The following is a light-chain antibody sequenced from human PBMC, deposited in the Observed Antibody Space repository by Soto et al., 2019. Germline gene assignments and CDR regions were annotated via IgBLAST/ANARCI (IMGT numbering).Light chain of an antibody. CDR3: QQYNKWPPIT. J-gene: IGKJ5*01. CDR1: QSVSSN. CDR2: GAS. Sequence: EIVMTQSPATLSVSPGERATLSCRASQSVSSNLAWYQQKPGQAPRLLIYGASTTATGIPARFSGSESATEFTLTISSLQSEDFAVYYCQQYNKWPPITFGQGTRLEIK. V-gene: IGKV3-15*01.